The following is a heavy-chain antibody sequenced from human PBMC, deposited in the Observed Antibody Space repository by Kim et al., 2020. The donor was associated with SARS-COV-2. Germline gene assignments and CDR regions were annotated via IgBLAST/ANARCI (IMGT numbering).Heavy chain of an antibody. J-gene: IGHJ6*02. CDR1: GYTFTSYA. V-gene: IGHV7-4-1*02. Sequence: ASVKVSCKASGYTFTSYAMNWVRQAPGQGLEWMGWINTNTGNPTYAQGFTGRFVFSLDTSVSTAYLQISSLKAEDTAVYYCARDLPGLPVVVVPAADGMDVWGQGTTVTVSS. CDR3: ARDLPGLPVVVVPAADGMDV. CDR2: INTNTGNP. D-gene: IGHD2-2*01.